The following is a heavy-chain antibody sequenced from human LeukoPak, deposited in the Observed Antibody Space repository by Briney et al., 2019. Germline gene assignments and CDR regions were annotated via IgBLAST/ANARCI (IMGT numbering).Heavy chain of an antibody. Sequence: SETLSLTCAFYGGSFSGYYWSWIRQSSGKGLEWIGEINHSGAIDYNTSLKRRVTISVDTSKNQFSLNLNSVTAAVTAVYYCTRGGYGPGSHYRFWGQGTLVTVSS. J-gene: IGHJ4*02. V-gene: IGHV4-34*01. CDR3: TRGGYGPGSHYRF. CDR2: INHSGAI. CDR1: GGSFSGYY. D-gene: IGHD3-10*01.